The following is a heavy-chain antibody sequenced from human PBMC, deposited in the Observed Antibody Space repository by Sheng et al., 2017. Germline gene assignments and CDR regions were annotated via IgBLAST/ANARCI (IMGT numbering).Heavy chain of an antibody. CDR1: GGSVSSGSYY. CDR3: ARSRITIFGVVFGGMDV. Sequence: QVQLQESGPGLVKPSETLSLTCTVSGGSVSSGSYYWSWIRQPPGKGLEWIGYIYYSGSTNYNPSLKSRVTISVDTSKNQFSLKLSSVTAADTAVYYCARSRITIFGVVFGGMDVWGQGTTGHRLL. J-gene: IGHJ6*02. V-gene: IGHV4-61*01. CDR2: IYYSGST. D-gene: IGHD3-3*01.